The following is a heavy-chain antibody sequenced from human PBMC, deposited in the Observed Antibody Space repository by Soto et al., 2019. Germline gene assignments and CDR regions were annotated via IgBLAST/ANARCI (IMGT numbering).Heavy chain of an antibody. CDR2: IYYSGST. V-gene: IGHV4-31*03. CDR1: GGSIGTYY. CDR3: ARGPPFGY. Sequence: SETLSLTCTVSGGSIGTYYWSWIRQHPGKGLEWIGSIYYSGSTYYNPSLKSRVTISVDTSKNQFSLKLSSVTAADTAVYYCARGPPFGYWGQGTLVTVSS. J-gene: IGHJ4*02.